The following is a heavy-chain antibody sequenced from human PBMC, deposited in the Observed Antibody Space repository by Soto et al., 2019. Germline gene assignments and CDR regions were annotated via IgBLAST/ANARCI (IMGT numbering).Heavy chain of an antibody. CDR3: AHRSVGRGGMAV. CDR2: IYWDDDK. Sequence: QITLKESGPTLVKPTQTLTLTCTFSGFSLSTSGVGVGWIRHPPGKALEWLALIYWDDDKRYSPSLKSRITITKASPKKEGVLTMTDMDPVDTATYYWAHRSVGRGGMAVWGQGTTVTVSS. J-gene: IGHJ6*02. CDR1: GFSLSTSGVG. D-gene: IGHD1-26*01. V-gene: IGHV2-5*02.